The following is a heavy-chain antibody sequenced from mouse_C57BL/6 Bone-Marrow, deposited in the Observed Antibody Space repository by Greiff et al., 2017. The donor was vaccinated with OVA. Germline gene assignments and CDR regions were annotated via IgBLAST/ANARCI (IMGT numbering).Heavy chain of an antibody. CDR1: GYTFTDYY. Sequence: QVQLQQSGAELVRPGASVKLSCKASGYTFTDYYINWVKQRPGQGLEWIARIYPGSGNTYYNEKFKGKATLTAEKSSSTAYMQLSSLTSEDSAVYFCARNYGFLYWYFDVWGTGTTVTVSS. V-gene: IGHV1-76*01. J-gene: IGHJ1*03. CDR3: ARNYGFLYWYFDV. D-gene: IGHD1-1*01. CDR2: IYPGSGNT.